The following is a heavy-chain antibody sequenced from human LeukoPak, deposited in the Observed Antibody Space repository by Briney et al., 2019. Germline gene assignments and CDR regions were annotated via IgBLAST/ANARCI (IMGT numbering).Heavy chain of an antibody. Sequence: GGSLRLSCAASGFTFSNYAMAWVRQAPGGGLEWVSAISRSDYTTYYTDSVKGRFTISRDNSKNTVYVQMNSLRAEDTAVYYCARAWSRVDPFDMWGQGTMVTVSS. J-gene: IGHJ3*02. CDR1: GFTFSNYA. CDR2: ISRSDYTT. D-gene: IGHD2-8*02. V-gene: IGHV3-23*01. CDR3: ARAWSRVDPFDM.